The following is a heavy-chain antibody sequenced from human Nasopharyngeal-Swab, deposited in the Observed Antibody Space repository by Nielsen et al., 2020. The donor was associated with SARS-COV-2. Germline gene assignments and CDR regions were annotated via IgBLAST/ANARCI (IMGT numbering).Heavy chain of an antibody. V-gene: IGHV4-31*02. CDR2: IYYSGST. J-gene: IGHJ6*03. Sequence: WIRQPPGQGLEWIGYIYYSGSTYYNPSLKSRVTISVDTSKNQFSLKLSSVTVADTAVYYCAREGYCSGGSCYSGRPYYYYYMDVWGKGTTVTVS. D-gene: IGHD2-15*01. CDR3: AREGYCSGGSCYSGRPYYYYYMDV.